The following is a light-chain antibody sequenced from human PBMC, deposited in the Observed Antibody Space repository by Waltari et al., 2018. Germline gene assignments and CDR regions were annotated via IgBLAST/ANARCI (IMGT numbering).Light chain of an antibody. CDR1: QSISSY. V-gene: IGKV1-39*01. Sequence: DIQMTQSPSSLSASVGDRVTITCGASQSISSYLNWYQQKPGKAPTPRIYAASSLQSGVPSMFSGSGSGTDFTLTISSLQPEDFATYYCQQSYSTSSITFGQGTRLEIK. CDR2: AAS. CDR3: QQSYSTSSIT. J-gene: IGKJ5*01.